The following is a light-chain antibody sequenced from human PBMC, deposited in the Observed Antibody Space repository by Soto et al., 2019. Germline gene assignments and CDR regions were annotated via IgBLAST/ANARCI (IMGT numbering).Light chain of an antibody. V-gene: IGLV1-44*01. J-gene: IGLJ2*01. Sequence: QSVLTQPPSASGNPGQRVTIACSGSSSNIGTNTVNWYQQLPGTAPTLLIYTNNQRPSGVPDRFSGSKSGTSASLAISGLQSEDEADYYCAAWDGSLNGVLFGGGTKLTVL. CDR1: SSNIGTNT. CDR3: AAWDGSLNGVL. CDR2: TNN.